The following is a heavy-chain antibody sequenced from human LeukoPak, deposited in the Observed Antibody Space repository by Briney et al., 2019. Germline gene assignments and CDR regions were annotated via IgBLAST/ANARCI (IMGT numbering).Heavy chain of an antibody. CDR1: GGSISSYY. CDR2: IYYSGST. Sequence: PSETLSLTCTVSGGSISSYYWSWIRQPPGKGLEWIGYIYYSGSTNYNPSLKSRVTISVGTSKNQFSLKLSSVTAADTAVYYCARWIGDYGDYCGQGTLVTVSS. D-gene: IGHD2-2*03. J-gene: IGHJ4*02. CDR3: ARWIGDYGDY. V-gene: IGHV4-59*01.